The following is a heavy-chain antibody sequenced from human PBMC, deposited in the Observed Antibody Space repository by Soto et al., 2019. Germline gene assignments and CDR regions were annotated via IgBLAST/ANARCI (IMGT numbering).Heavy chain of an antibody. V-gene: IGHV3-30-3*01. J-gene: IGHJ4*02. CDR2: ISYDGSNK. CDR3: ARGAVLGYCSGGSCYSPNY. CDR1: GFTFSSYA. Sequence: ESGGGVVQPGRSLRLSCAASGFTFSSYAMHWVRQAPGKGLEWVAVISYDGSNKYYADSVKGRFTISRYNSKNTLYLQMNSLRAEDTAVYYCARGAVLGYCSGGSCYSPNYWGQGTLVTVSS. D-gene: IGHD2-15*01.